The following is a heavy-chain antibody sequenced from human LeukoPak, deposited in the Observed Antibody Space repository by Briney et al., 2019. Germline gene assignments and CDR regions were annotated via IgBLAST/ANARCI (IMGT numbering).Heavy chain of an antibody. CDR2: ISSSSSTI. V-gene: IGHV3-48*02. J-gene: IGHJ4*02. D-gene: IGHD6-13*01. CDR3: ARDEFEGSSWYGDH. CDR1: GFTFSSYS. Sequence: PGGSLRLSCAASGFTFSSYSMNWVRQAPGKGLEWVSYISSSSSTIYYADSVKGRFTISRDNAKNSLYLQMNSLRDEDTAVYYCARDEFEGSSWYGDHWGQGTLVTVSS.